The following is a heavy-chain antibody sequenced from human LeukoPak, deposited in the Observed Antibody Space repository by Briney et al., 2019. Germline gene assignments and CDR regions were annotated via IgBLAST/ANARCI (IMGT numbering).Heavy chain of an antibody. CDR3: AREWGHSSSPFDFAY. CDR1: GVSFSGYS. D-gene: IGHD6-6*01. CDR2: INHSGST. J-gene: IGHJ4*02. Sequence: SETLCLACAVYGVSFSGYSWSWIRQPPGKGLEWIGEINHSGSTHYNPSLESRVTISVDTYKNQFSLKLSSVTAADAAVYYCAREWGHSSSPFDFAYWGQGTLVTVSS. V-gene: IGHV4-34*01.